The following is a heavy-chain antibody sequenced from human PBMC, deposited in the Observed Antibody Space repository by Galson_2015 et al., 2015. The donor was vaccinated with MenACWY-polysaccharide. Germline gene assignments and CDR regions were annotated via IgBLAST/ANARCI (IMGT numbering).Heavy chain of an antibody. CDR1: GYTLNTYA. D-gene: IGHD2-15*01. CDR2: INTNTGNP. Sequence: SVKVSCKASGYTLNTYAMNWVRQAPGQGLEWVGGINTNTGNPTYAQGFTGRFVFSLDASVSTAYLQISSLKAEDTAVYYCARDHEQQATPVATGGFYYWGQGTLVTVSS. CDR3: ARDHEQQATPVATGGFYY. V-gene: IGHV7-4-1*02. J-gene: IGHJ4*02.